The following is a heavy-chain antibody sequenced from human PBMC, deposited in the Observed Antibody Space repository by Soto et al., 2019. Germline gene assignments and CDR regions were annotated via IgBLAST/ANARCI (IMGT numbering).Heavy chain of an antibody. D-gene: IGHD1-26*01. J-gene: IGHJ6*02. Sequence: VQSGAEVKKPGSXVKVSXXXXXXXFSSYAISXXXXXXXXXXXXXXXXIXIFDTANNAQKLQGRVTITADESTSTAYMELSSLRSEDTAVYYCARAGWSQKWELTRDYYYGMDVWDQGTTVTVSS. CDR2: XIXIFDTA. V-gene: IGHV1-69*01. CDR3: ARAGWSQKWELTRDYYYGMDV. CDR1: XXXFSSYA.